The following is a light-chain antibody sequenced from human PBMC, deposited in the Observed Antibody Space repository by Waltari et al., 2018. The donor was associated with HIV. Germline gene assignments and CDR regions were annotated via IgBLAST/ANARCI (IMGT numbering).Light chain of an antibody. CDR1: QYVNKW. CDR3: LQYDSNSPGIFT. J-gene: IGKJ3*01. V-gene: IGKV1-5*03. Sequence: TQMTQSPSLLSANKGDRVMITCRASQYVNKWLAWSQQTPGQAPKLLIYKASNLETGVPSRFSASGAGTDFSLAISSLQPDDFATYYCLQYDSNSPGIFTFGPGTKVDMK. CDR2: KAS.